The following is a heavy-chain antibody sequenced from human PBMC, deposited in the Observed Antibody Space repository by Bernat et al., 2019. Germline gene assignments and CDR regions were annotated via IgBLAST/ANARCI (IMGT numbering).Heavy chain of an antibody. CDR3: TRLGYYYGSGSYGGVDY. D-gene: IGHD3-10*01. CDR2: IKTEPNSYTT. J-gene: IGHJ4*02. CDR1: GFTFSDSA. Sequence: EVQLVESGGGLVQPGGSLKLSCVVSGFTFSDSAMHWVRQASGKGLEWVGRIKTEPNSYTTAYAVSVKGRFTISRDDSKNTAFLQMNSLKTEDTAVYYCTRLGYYYGSGSYGGVDYWGQGTLVTVSS. V-gene: IGHV3-73*01.